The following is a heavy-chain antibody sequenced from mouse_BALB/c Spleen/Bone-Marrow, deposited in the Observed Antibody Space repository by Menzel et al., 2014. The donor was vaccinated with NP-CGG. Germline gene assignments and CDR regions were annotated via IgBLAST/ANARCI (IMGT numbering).Heavy chain of an antibody. J-gene: IGHJ2*01. CDR3: ARPTTVVATGGSFDY. CDR1: GFTFSSYG. V-gene: IGHV5-6*03. D-gene: IGHD1-1*01. CDR2: ISSGGSYT. Sequence: EVKLVESGGGLVKPGGSLKLSCAASGFTFSSYGMSWVRQTPDKRLEWVATISSGGSYTYYPDSVKGRLTISRDNAKNTLYLQMSSLKSEDTAMYYCARPTTVVATGGSFDYWGQGTTLTVSS.